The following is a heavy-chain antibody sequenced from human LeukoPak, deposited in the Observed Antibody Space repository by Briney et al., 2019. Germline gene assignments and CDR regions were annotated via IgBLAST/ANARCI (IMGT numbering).Heavy chain of an antibody. CDR1: GFTFSTYA. V-gene: IGHV3-30*04. CDR2: ISYDGSNK. D-gene: IGHD3-10*02. J-gene: IGHJ6*04. Sequence: GRSLRLSCAASGFTFSTYAMHWVRQAPGKGLEWVAVISYDGSNKYYADSVKGRFTISGDISKNTLYLQMNSLRAEDTAMYYCSRDMSPAMDVWGKGTTVTVSS. CDR3: SRDMSPAMDV.